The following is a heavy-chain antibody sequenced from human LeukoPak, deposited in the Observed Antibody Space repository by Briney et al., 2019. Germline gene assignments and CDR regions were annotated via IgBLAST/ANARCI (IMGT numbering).Heavy chain of an antibody. CDR2: INAGNGNT. J-gene: IGHJ4*02. Sequence: ASVKVSCKASGYTFTSYAMHWVRQAPGQRLEWMGWINAGNGNTKYSQKFQGRVTITRDTSASTAYMELSSLRSEDTAVYYCARASPPNYYDSSGYYTHFDYWGQGTLVTVSS. V-gene: IGHV1-3*01. CDR1: GYTFTSYA. D-gene: IGHD3-22*01. CDR3: ARASPPNYYDSSGYYTHFDY.